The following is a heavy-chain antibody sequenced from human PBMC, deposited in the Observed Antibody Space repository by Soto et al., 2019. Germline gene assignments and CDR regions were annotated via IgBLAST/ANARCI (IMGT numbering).Heavy chain of an antibody. Sequence: SNSLALTCGVSGASVYSIKIDWNWLRQSPWRGLEWLGRTYYRSKWYNEYAVSVRSRITINLDTSKNQFSLQLNSVTPEGTAVYYCARWRWTTYEYWGQGAQVTV. V-gene: IGHV6-1*01. CDR1: GASVYSIKID. J-gene: IGHJ4*02. CDR3: ARWRWTTYEY. CDR2: TYYRSKWYN. D-gene: IGHD2-15*01.